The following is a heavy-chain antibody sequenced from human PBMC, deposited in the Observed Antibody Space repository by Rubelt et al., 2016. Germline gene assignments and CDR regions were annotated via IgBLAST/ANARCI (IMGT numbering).Heavy chain of an antibody. Sequence: QLQLQESGPGLVKPSETLSLTCTVSGGSISSSYYWGWIRQPPGEGLEWIGSIYYSGSTYYSPSLKSRVTISVDTSKNQFSRKLSSVTAADTAVYYCASRTYSSSPFDPWGQGTLVTVSS. CDR1: GGSISSSYY. CDR2: IYYSGST. J-gene: IGHJ5*02. CDR3: ASRTYSSSPFDP. D-gene: IGHD6-13*01. V-gene: IGHV4-39*01.